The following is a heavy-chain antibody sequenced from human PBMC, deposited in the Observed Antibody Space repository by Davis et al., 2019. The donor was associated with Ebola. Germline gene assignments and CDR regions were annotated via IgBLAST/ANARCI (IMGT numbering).Heavy chain of an antibody. J-gene: IGHJ6*02. V-gene: IGHV3-9*01. CDR1: GFTFDDYA. Sequence: PGGSLRLSCAASGFTFDDYAMHWVRQAPGKGLEWVSGISWNSGSIGYADSVKGRFTISRGNAKNSLYLQMNSLRAEDTALYYCAKDIGLGTDYYYYGMDVWGQGTTVTVSS. CDR2: ISWNSGSI. CDR3: AKDIGLGTDYYYYGMDV. D-gene: IGHD5-18*01.